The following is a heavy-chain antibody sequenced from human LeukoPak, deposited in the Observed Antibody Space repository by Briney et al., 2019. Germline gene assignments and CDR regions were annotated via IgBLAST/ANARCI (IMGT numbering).Heavy chain of an antibody. CDR2: ISSSGSTI. V-gene: IGHV3-11*01. J-gene: IGHJ5*02. Sequence: GGSLRLSCAASGFTFSDYYTSWIRQAPGKGLEWVSYISSSGSTIYYADSVRGRFTISRDNAKNSLYLQMNSLRAEDMAVYYCARLKGRVVPTSLDPWGQGTLVTVSS. CDR1: GFTFSDYY. D-gene: IGHD2-2*01. CDR3: ARLKGRVVPTSLDP.